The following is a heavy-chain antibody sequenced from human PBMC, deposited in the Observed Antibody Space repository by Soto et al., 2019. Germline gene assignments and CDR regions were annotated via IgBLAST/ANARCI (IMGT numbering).Heavy chain of an antibody. CDR2: IYWNDDK. Sequence: SGPTLVNPTQTLTLTCTFSGFSLSTSGVGVGWIRQPPGKALEWLALIYWNDDKRYSPSLKSRLTITKDTSKNQVVLTMTNMDPVDTATYYCAHRRGDFGVLGFQYYFDYWGQGTLVTVSS. J-gene: IGHJ4*02. CDR3: AHRRGDFGVLGFQYYFDY. V-gene: IGHV2-5*01. D-gene: IGHD3-3*01. CDR1: GFSLSTSGVG.